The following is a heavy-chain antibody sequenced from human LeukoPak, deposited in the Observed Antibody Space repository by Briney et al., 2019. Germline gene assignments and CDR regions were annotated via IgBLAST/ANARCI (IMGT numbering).Heavy chain of an antibody. D-gene: IGHD3-3*01. V-gene: IGHV1-69*05. J-gene: IGHJ4*02. CDR2: IIPISGAA. CDR1: GGTFSSYG. CDR3: ARVVVSSGYYSDY. Sequence: SVKVSCKASGGTFSSYGISWVRQAPGQGLEWMGGIIPISGAANDAQSFQGRVTITTDESMTTAYMELSGLKSGDTAVYYCARVVVSSGYYSDYWGQGTQVTVSS.